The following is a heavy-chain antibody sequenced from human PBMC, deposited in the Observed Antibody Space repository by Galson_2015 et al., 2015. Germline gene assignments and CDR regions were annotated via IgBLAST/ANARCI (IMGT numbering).Heavy chain of an antibody. V-gene: IGHV3-48*03. CDR2: SSSGSTI. J-gene: IGHJ3*02. CDR3: ARGRSRAFDI. Sequence: SSSGSTIYYADSVKGRFTISRDNAKNSLYLQMNSLRAEDTAVYYCARGRSRAFDIWGQGTMVTVSS.